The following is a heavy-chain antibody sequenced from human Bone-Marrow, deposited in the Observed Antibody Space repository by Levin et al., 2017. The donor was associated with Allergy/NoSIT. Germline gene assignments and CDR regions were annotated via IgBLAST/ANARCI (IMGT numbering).Heavy chain of an antibody. CDR3: AREIQEGIAVYYMDV. D-gene: IGHD6-19*01. J-gene: IGHJ6*03. CDR1: GFTFSSYG. Sequence: PGGSLRLSCAASGFTFSSYGMHWVRQAPGKGLEWVAVIWYDGSNKYYADSVKGRFTISRDNSKNTLYLQMNSLRAEDTAVYYCAREIQEGIAVYYMDVWGKGTTVTVSS. V-gene: IGHV3-33*01. CDR2: IWYDGSNK.